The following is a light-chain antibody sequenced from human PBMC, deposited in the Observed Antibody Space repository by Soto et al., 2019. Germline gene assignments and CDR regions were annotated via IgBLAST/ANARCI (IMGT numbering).Light chain of an antibody. Sequence: EIVLTQAPVTLSLSPGERATLSCRASQSVRTYFASYHVKPGQDPPLLIYDASRRASGVPASFSGSGSGTAFTLPISSLEPEDFALYYCQQRNTWPQITFGQGTRLEIK. CDR2: DAS. V-gene: IGKV3-11*01. J-gene: IGKJ5*01. CDR3: QQRNTWPQIT. CDR1: QSVRTY.